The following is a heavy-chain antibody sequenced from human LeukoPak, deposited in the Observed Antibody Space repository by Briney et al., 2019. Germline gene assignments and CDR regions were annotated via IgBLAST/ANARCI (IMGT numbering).Heavy chain of an antibody. CDR2: IYYSGST. CDR1: GGSISSYY. J-gene: IGHJ6*02. Sequence: SETLSLTCTVSGGSISSYYWSWIRQPPGKGLEWIGYIYYSGSTNCNPSLKSRVTISVDTSKNQFSLKLSSVTAADTAVYYCARERMSGMDVWGQGTTVTVSS. CDR3: ARERMSGMDV. V-gene: IGHV4-59*01. D-gene: IGHD2-8*01.